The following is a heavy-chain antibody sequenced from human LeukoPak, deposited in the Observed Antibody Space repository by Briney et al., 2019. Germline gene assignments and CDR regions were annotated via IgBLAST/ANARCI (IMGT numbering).Heavy chain of an antibody. Sequence: SETLSLTCAVYGGSFSVYYWNWIRQPPGKGLEWIGEINHSGSINYNPSLKSRVTISVDTSKNQFSLKLNSVTAADTAFYYCAGRIAATGTQVDPWGQGTLVTVSS. D-gene: IGHD6-13*01. CDR3: AGRIAATGTQVDP. V-gene: IGHV4-34*01. CDR2: INHSGSI. CDR1: GGSFSVYY. J-gene: IGHJ5*02.